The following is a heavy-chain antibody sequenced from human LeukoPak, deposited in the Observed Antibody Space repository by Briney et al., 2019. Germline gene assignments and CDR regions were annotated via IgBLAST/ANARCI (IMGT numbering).Heavy chain of an antibody. Sequence: GGSLRLSCAASGFTFSNAWMSWVRQAPGKGLEWVGRIKSKTDGGTTDDAAPVKGRFSISRDDSKKTLYLQMNSLKTEDTALYYCSTVAAAGQIDYWGQGTLVTVSS. D-gene: IGHD6-13*01. CDR1: GFTFSNAW. J-gene: IGHJ4*02. V-gene: IGHV3-15*01. CDR2: IKSKTDGGTT. CDR3: STVAAAGQIDY.